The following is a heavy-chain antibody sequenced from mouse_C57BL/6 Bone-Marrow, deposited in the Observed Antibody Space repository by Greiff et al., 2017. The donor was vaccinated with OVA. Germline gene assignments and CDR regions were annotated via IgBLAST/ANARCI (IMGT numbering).Heavy chain of an antibody. CDR1: GFTFSSYA. V-gene: IGHV5-4*01. CDR3: ARPPYYYGSYWYFDV. D-gene: IGHD1-1*01. Sequence: EVQVVESGGGLVKPGGSLKLSCAASGFTFSSYAMSWVRQTPEKRLEWVATISDGGSYTYYPDNVKGRFTISRDNAKNNLYLQMSHLKSEDTAMYYCARPPYYYGSYWYFDVWGTGTTVTVSS. J-gene: IGHJ1*03. CDR2: ISDGGSYT.